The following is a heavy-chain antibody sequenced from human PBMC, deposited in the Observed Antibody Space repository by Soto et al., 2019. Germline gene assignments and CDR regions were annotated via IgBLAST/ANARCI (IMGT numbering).Heavy chain of an antibody. CDR3: VKDRYVDY. CDR1: GFIFRSYA. J-gene: IGHJ4*02. V-gene: IGHV3-64D*06. CDR2: ISSEGYST. Sequence: EVQLVESGGGLVQPGGSLRLSCSVSGFIFRSYAMHWVRQAPGKGLEYVASISSEGYSTYYADSVKCRFIISRDNSKNTLYLQMSSLRAEDTAVYYCVKDRYVDYWGQGILVTVSS.